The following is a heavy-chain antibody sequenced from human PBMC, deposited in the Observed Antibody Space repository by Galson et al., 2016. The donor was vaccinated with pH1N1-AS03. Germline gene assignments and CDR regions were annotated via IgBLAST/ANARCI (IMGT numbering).Heavy chain of an antibody. V-gene: IGHV3-30*02. Sequence: SLRLSCAASGFSFSTHGMFWVRQAPGKGLEWVAFIRYDGSHKYYADSIKGRFTISRDNSNNTVSLQMNSLTTEDTAVYYFARKYYDFCSYYYDPWGQGTLVTVSS. CDR2: IRYDGSHK. CDR3: ARKYYDFCSYYYDP. D-gene: IGHD3-3*01. CDR1: GFSFSTHG. J-gene: IGHJ5*02.